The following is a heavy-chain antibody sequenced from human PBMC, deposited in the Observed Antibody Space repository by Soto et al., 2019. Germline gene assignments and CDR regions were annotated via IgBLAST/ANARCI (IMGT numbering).Heavy chain of an antibody. CDR1: GGSLSDYF. Sequence: QVQLQQWGAGLLKPSETLSLTCVVSGGSLSDYFWSWIRQPPGMALEWIGEINHLGSINYNPSLKIRATTAVDTSKNQCSLTITSVTAADTATYFCARGATSPWAYFYHTDVWDRGTTVTVSS. D-gene: IGHD3-16*01. CDR2: INHLGSI. J-gene: IGHJ6*03. V-gene: IGHV4-34*01. CDR3: ARGATSPWAYFYHTDV.